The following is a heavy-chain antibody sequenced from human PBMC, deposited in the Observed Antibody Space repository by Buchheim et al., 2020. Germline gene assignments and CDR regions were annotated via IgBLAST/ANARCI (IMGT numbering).Heavy chain of an antibody. CDR1: GFTLSGYY. V-gene: IGHV3-72*01. CDR3: ARLGYNTGGMDV. Sequence: EVQLVESGGGLVQPGGSLRLSCAASGFTLSGYYIDWVRQAPGKGLEWVGRSRNKGNSFTTSYPASVKVRFTIARDDSKNSVYLEMNSLKTEDTAVYYCARLGYNTGGMDVWGQGTT. CDR2: SRNKGNSFTT. J-gene: IGHJ6*02. D-gene: IGHD5-18*01.